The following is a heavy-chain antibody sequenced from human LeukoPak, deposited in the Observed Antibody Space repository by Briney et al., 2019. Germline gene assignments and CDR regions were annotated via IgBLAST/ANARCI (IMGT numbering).Heavy chain of an antibody. Sequence: GGSLRLSCAASRFTFSSYAMSWVRQAPGKGLEWVSVISGSDGSTYYADSVKGRFTISRANSKNTLYLQMNSLRAEDTVVYYCAKMSGSSGYYEYFQQWGQGTLVTVSS. J-gene: IGHJ1*01. CDR3: AKMSGSSGYYEYFQQ. CDR2: ISGSDGST. CDR1: RFTFSSYA. V-gene: IGHV3-23*01. D-gene: IGHD3-22*01.